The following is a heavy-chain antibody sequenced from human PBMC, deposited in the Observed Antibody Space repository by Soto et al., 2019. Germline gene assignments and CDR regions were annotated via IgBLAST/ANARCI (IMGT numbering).Heavy chain of an antibody. D-gene: IGHD3-22*01. CDR1: GGTLSSYA. Sequence: SSVKVSCKASGGTLSSYAISWVRQAPGQGLEWMGGIIPIFGTANYAQKFQGRVTITADESTSTAYMELSSLRSEDTAVYYCARDLLNYYDSSGYYNYWGQGTLVTVSS. J-gene: IGHJ4*02. V-gene: IGHV1-69*13. CDR2: IIPIFGTA. CDR3: ARDLLNYYDSSGYYNY.